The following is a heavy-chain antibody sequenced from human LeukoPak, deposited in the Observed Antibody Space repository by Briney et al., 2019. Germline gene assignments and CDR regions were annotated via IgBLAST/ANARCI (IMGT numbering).Heavy chain of an antibody. D-gene: IGHD3-3*01. CDR1: GGSISGYY. V-gene: IGHV4-59*01. Sequence: SETLSLTCTVSGGSISGYYWSWIRQFPGKGLEWIGYINYSGFTNYNPSLKSRVTISLDTSKNQFSLNLASVTAADTAVYYCATYYDQTSAYVHFFGYWGQGTPVTVSS. CDR2: INYSGFT. CDR3: ATYYDQTSAYVHFFGY. J-gene: IGHJ4*02.